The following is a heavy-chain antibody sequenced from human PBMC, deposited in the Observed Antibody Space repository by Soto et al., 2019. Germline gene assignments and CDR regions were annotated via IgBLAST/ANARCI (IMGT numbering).Heavy chain of an antibody. J-gene: IGHJ6*03. CDR1: GGSISSYY. V-gene: IGHV4-59*01. Sequence: SETLSLTCTVSGGSISSYYWSWIRQPPGKGLEWIGYIYYSGSTNYNPSLKSRVTISVDTSKNQFSLKLSSVTAADTAVYYCARGGDPAGATIIDYYYYYMDVWGKGTTVTVSS. CDR3: ARGGDPAGATIIDYYYYYMDV. CDR2: IYYSGST. D-gene: IGHD5-12*01.